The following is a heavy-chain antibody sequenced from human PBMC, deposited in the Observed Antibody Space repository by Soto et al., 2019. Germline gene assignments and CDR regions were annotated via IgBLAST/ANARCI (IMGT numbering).Heavy chain of an antibody. Sequence: GGSLRLSCAASRFTFSTYSMNWVGQAPGKGLEWVSSISSSSSYIYYADSVKGRFTISRDNAKNSLYLQMNSLRAEDTAVYYCARAYSSSFFFDYWGQGTLVTVSS. J-gene: IGHJ4*02. CDR3: ARAYSSSFFFDY. D-gene: IGHD6-6*01. V-gene: IGHV3-21*01. CDR1: RFTFSTYS. CDR2: ISSSSSYI.